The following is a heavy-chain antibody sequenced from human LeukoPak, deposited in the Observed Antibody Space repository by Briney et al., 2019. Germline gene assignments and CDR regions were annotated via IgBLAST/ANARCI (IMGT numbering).Heavy chain of an antibody. CDR2: IKQDGSEK. CDR1: GFTFSSYE. V-gene: IGHV3-7*04. CDR3: ARGTIDSSGWYEYFQH. Sequence: PEGSLRLSCAASGFTFSSYEMNWVRQAPGKGLEWVANIKQDGSEKYYVDSVKGRFTISRDNAKNSLYLQMNSLRAEDTAVYYCARGTIDSSGWYEYFQHWGQGTLVTVSS. J-gene: IGHJ1*01. D-gene: IGHD6-19*01.